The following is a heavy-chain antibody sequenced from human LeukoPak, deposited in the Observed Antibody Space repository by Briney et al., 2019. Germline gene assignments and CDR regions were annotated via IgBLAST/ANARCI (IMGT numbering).Heavy chain of an antibody. D-gene: IGHD2-15*01. CDR2: ISYDGSD. CDR1: GFTFSSYA. Sequence: GGSLRLSCAASGFTFSSYAMHWVRQAPGKGLEWVAVISYDGSDCYADSVKGRFTISRDTSKDTVYLQMDSLRAEDTAIYYCAKIHQNRVVVGAKGAFDIWGQGTVVTVSS. J-gene: IGHJ3*02. CDR3: AKIHQNRVVVGAKGAFDI. V-gene: IGHV3-30-3*02.